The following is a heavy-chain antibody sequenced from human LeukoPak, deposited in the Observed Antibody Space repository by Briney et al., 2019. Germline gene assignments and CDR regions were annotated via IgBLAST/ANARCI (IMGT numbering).Heavy chain of an antibody. D-gene: IGHD5-18*01. CDR3: ARAPDTEFDY. CDR1: GFTVSSNY. CDR2: IYSGGST. Sequence: GGSLRLSCAASGFTVSSNYMSWVRQAPGKGLEWVSVIYSGGSTYYADSVKGRFTISRDNSKNTLYLQMNSLRAEDSAVYYCARAPDTEFDYWGQGTLVTVSS. J-gene: IGHJ4*02. V-gene: IGHV3-53*01.